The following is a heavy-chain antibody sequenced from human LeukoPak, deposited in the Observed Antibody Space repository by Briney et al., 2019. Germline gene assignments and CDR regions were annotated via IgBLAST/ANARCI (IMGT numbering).Heavy chain of an antibody. CDR2: INPSGGST. Sequence: ASVKVSCKASGYTFTSYYMHWVRQAPGQGLEWMGIINPSGGSTSYAQKFQGRVTMTRDTSTSTVYMELSSLRSEDTAVYYCARCRYCSSTSCCLTSWFDPWGQGTLVTVSS. V-gene: IGHV1-46*01. CDR3: ARCRYCSSTSCCLTSWFDP. D-gene: IGHD2-2*01. CDR1: GYTFTSYY. J-gene: IGHJ5*02.